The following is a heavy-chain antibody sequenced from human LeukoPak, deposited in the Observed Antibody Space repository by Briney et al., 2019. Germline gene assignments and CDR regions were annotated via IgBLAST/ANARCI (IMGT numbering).Heavy chain of an antibody. CDR3: AKEGLAW. CDR1: GFTFSSYG. V-gene: IGHV3-30*18. CDR2: ISCDGSNK. J-gene: IGHJ4*02. Sequence: PGRSLRLSCAASGFTFSSYGMHWVRQAPGKGLEWVAVISCDGSNKYYADSVKGRFTISRDNSKNTLYLQMNSLRAEDTAVYYCAKEGLAWWGQGTLVTVSS.